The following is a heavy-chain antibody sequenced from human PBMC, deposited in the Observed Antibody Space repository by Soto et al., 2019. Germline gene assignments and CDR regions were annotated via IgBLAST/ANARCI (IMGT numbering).Heavy chain of an antibody. CDR3: ARESGGATATLHYYYFYMDV. CDR2: INPNGGVT. Sequence: QVQLVQSGAEVRKPGASVTVSCRSSGDSFNDYYIHWVRQAPGQGFEWMGWINPNGGVTKYAQKFQGWVSMTRDTSIRTVYMQLSRLRSDDTAAYYCARESGGATATLHYYYFYMDVWGTGTTVTVSS. CDR1: GDSFNDYY. D-gene: IGHD5-12*01. J-gene: IGHJ6*03. V-gene: IGHV1-2*04.